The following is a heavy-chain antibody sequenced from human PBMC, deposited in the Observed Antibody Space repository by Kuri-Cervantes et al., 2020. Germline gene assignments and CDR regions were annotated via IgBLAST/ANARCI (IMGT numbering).Heavy chain of an antibody. D-gene: IGHD4-23*01. CDR2: ISYDGSNK. J-gene: IGHJ6*02. CDR1: GLTFSSYA. CDR3: AIEGRPYGGSLYYYYGMDV. V-gene: IGHV3-30-3*01. Sequence: GGSLRLSCAASGLTFSSYAMHWVRQAPGKGLEWVAVISYDGSNKYYADSVKGRFTISRDNSKNTLYLKMNSLRAEDTAVYYCAIEGRPYGGSLYYYYGMDVWGQGTTVTVSS.